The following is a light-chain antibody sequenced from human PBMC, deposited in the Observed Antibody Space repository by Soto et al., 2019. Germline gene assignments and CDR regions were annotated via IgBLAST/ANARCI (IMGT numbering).Light chain of an antibody. CDR2: RNN. J-gene: IGLJ2*01. CDR1: SSNIGSNY. V-gene: IGLV1-47*01. CDR3: AAWDDSLSGLVV. Sequence: QAVVTQPPSASGTPGQRVTISCSGSSSNIGSNYVYWYQQLPGTAPKLRIYRNNQRPSGVPDRFSGSKSGTSASLAISGLRSEDEADYYCAAWDDSLSGLVVFGGGTKLTVL.